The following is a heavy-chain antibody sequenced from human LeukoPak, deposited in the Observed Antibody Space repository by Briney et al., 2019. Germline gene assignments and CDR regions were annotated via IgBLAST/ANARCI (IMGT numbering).Heavy chain of an antibody. J-gene: IGHJ4*02. Sequence: GGSLRLSCEASGFTFSSYWMSWVRQAPGKGLEWVANIKQDGSEKYYVDSVKGRFTISRDNAKNTLYLQMNSLRAEDTAVYYCARGPFSALGNYWGQGTLVTVSS. V-gene: IGHV3-7*01. D-gene: IGHD3-16*01. CDR3: ARGPFSALGNY. CDR2: IKQDGSEK. CDR1: GFTFSSYW.